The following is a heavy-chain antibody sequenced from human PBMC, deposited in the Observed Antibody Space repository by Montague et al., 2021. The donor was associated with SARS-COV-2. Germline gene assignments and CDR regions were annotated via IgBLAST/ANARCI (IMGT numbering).Heavy chain of an antibody. D-gene: IGHD4-11*01. V-gene: IGHV4-34*01. CDR1: GGSFSGNY. Sequence: SETLSLTCAVYGGSFSGNYWSWIRQPPGKGLEWIGEINHYGSTNXNPSLKSRVTTSVDTSKNQFSLKLSSVTAADTAVYYCARGLPVTTLFYYFGMDVWGQGTTVTVSS. CDR3: ARGLPVTTLFYYFGMDV. J-gene: IGHJ6*02. CDR2: INHYGST.